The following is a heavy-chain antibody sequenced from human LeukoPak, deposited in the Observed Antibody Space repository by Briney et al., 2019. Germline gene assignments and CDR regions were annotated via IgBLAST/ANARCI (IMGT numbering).Heavy chain of an antibody. Sequence: GRSLRLSCAASGFTFSSYAMHWVRQAPGKGLECVAVISYDGSNKYYADSVKGRFTISRDNSKNVLYLQMNSLRAEDTAVYYCARVLGDSRYYYYYGMDVWGQGPTVTVSS. D-gene: IGHD3-22*01. CDR2: ISYDGSNK. J-gene: IGHJ6*02. CDR3: ARVLGDSRYYYYYGMDV. V-gene: IGHV3-30-3*01. CDR1: GFTFSSYA.